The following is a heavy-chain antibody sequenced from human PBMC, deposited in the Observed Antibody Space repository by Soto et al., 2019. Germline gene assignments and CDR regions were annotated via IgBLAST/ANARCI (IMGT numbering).Heavy chain of an antibody. CDR2: ISSSGSTI. V-gene: IGHV3-48*03. D-gene: IGHD3-3*01. CDR3: ARDGWSGAMATAPFDY. CDR1: GFTFSSYE. J-gene: IGHJ4*02. Sequence: GSLRLSCAASGFTFSSYEMNWVRQAPGKGLEWVSYISSSGSTIYYADSVKGRFTISRDNAKNSLYLQMNSLRAEDTAVYYCARDGWSGAMATAPFDYWGQGTLVTVSS.